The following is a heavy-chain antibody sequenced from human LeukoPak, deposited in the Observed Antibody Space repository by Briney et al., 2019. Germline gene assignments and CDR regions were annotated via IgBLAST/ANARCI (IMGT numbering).Heavy chain of an antibody. D-gene: IGHD5-12*01. CDR3: AMGYSGYEWARKFLDWFDP. J-gene: IGHJ5*02. V-gene: IGHV1-69*02. CDR2: IIPILGIA. CDR1: GGTFSSYT. Sequence: SVKVSCKASGGTFSSYTISWVRQAPGQGLEWMERIIPILGIANYAQKFQGRVRITADKSTSTAYMELSSLRSEDTAVYYCAMGYSGYEWARKFLDWFDPWGQGTLVTVSS.